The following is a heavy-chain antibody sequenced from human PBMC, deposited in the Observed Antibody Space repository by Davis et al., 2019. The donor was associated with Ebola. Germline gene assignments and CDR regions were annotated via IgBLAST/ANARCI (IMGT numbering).Heavy chain of an antibody. Sequence: PGGSLRLSCAASGFTFGDYYMNWVRQAPGKGLEWVGRIKSESDGGATDYAAPVRGRFTISRDDSKTTLYLQMNSLKTEDTAVYYCTTGLSDYWGQGTLVTVSS. V-gene: IGHV3-15*05. CDR2: IKSESDGGAT. CDR1: GFTFGDYY. J-gene: IGHJ4*02. CDR3: TTGLSDY.